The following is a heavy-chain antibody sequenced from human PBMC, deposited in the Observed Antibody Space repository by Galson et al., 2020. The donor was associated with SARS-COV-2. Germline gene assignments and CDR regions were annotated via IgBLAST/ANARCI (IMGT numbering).Heavy chain of an antibody. Sequence: ASVTVSCKASGYTFTSYYIHWVRQAPGQGLEWMGIINPSAGGTTYAQKFQGRVTMTRDTSTSTVYMELSSLRSEDTAVYYCARDSQGGNDYNYLLFWGQGTLVTVSS. V-gene: IGHV1-46*01. CDR3: ARDSQGGNDYNYLLF. J-gene: IGHJ4*02. D-gene: IGHD4-4*01. CDR2: INPSAGGT. CDR1: GYTFTSYY.